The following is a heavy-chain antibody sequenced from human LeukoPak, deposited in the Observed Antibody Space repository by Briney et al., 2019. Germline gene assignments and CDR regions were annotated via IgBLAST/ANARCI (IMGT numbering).Heavy chain of an antibody. V-gene: IGHV3-30*03. CDR3: ARDRSAARPDYFDY. CDR1: GFTFSSYG. Sequence: GGSLRLSCAASGFTFSSYGMHWVRQAPGKGLEWVAVISYDGSNKYYADSVKGRFTISRDNSKNTLYLQMNSLRAEDTAVYYCARDRSAARPDYFDYWGQGTLVTVSS. D-gene: IGHD6-6*01. CDR2: ISYDGSNK. J-gene: IGHJ4*02.